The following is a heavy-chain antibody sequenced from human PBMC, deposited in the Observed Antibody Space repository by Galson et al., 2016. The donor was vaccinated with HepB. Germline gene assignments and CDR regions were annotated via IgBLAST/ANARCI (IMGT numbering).Heavy chain of an antibody. CDR1: GFIFDDYA. V-gene: IGHV3-7*03. J-gene: IGHJ6*04. Sequence: SLRLSCAASGFIFDDYAMHWVRQGPGKGLEWVANIKVHGGETFYADSVRGRFTISRDNSKNALYLQMDGLRDDDTAVYYCAKDLAGSSPYYDGMDVWGNGTTVSVAS. D-gene: IGHD7-27*01. CDR2: IKVHGGET. CDR3: AKDLAGSSPYYDGMDV.